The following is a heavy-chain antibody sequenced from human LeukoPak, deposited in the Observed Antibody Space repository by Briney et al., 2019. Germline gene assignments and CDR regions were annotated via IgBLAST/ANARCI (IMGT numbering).Heavy chain of an antibody. D-gene: IGHD2-8*01. CDR3: VRDGLMVYGFFDY. Sequence: GGSLRLSCAASGFTFSSYAMHWVRQAPGKGLEWVAVISYDGRNKYYADSVKGRFTISRDNSKNTLYLQMNSLRAEDTAVYYCVRDGLMVYGFFDYWGEGTLVTVSS. V-gene: IGHV3-30*01. J-gene: IGHJ4*02. CDR1: GFTFSSYA. CDR2: ISYDGRNK.